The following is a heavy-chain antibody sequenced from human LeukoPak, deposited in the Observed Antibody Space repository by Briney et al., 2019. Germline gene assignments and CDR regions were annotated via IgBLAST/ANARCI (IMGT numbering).Heavy chain of an antibody. J-gene: IGHJ4*02. CDR2: ISGSGGTT. D-gene: IGHD6-13*01. CDR3: AKLQQLVPDN. Sequence: GGSLRLSCAASGFTFSSYAMTWVRQAPGKGLDWVSTISGSGGTTYYAYSVKGRFTISRDNSKNTLYLQMNSLRAEDTAVYYCAKLQQLVPDNWGQGTLVTVSS. CDR1: GFTFSSYA. V-gene: IGHV3-23*01.